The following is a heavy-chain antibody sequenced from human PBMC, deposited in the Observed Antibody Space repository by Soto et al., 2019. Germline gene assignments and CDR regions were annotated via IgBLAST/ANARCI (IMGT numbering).Heavy chain of an antibody. CDR2: INPNSGGT. CDR1: GNTVPNYA. Sequence: ASVKVSCKASGNTVPNYAIHWVRQAPGQGLEWMGWINPNSGGTNYAQKFQGWVTMTRDTSISTAYMELSRLRSDDTAVYYCARDRSPPGSGWYYFDYWGQGTLVTVSS. J-gene: IGHJ4*02. CDR3: ARDRSPPGSGWYYFDY. V-gene: IGHV1-2*04. D-gene: IGHD6-19*01.